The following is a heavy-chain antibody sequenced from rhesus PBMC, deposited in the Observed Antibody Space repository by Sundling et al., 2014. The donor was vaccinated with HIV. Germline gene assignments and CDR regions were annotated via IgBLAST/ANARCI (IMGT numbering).Heavy chain of an antibody. J-gene: IGHJ5-1*01. CDR3: AKDWDRKWSGGFDV. V-gene: IGHV3-28*02. Sequence: EMQLVESGGGLARPGGSLRLTCDASGFIFSDFWMYWVRQAPGKGLEWISAINSAVTFTYYADSVKGRFIISRENARNTLYLQMDNLRPEDTAVYYCAKDWDRKWSGGFDVWGPGVLVTVSS. CDR2: INSAVTFT. CDR1: GFIFSDFW. D-gene: IGHD2-21*01.